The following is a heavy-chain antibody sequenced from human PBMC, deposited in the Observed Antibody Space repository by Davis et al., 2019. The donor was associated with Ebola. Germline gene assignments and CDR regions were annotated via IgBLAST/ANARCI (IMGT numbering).Heavy chain of an antibody. CDR2: ISDSGGTT. Sequence: GESLKISCAASGFTFSSYAMSWVRQAPGKGLEWVSAISDSGGTTYYAGSVKGRFTVSRDNSKKTMYLQMNSLRAEDTAVYYCARKGAYSSWYDYWGQGTLVTVSS. CDR1: GFTFSSYA. D-gene: IGHD6-13*01. CDR3: ARKGAYSSWYDY. V-gene: IGHV3-23*01. J-gene: IGHJ4*02.